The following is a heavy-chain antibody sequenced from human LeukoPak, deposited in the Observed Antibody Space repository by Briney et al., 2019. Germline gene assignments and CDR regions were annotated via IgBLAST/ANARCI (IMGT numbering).Heavy chain of an antibody. CDR3: AKDPEKAIAAAGDY. D-gene: IGHD6-13*01. CDR1: GFTFSSYS. V-gene: IGHV3-48*04. Sequence: PGGSLRLSCAASGFTFSSYSMNWVRQAPGKGLEWVSYISSSGSTIYYADSVKGRFTISRDNAKNTLYLQMNSLRAEDTAVYYCAKDPEKAIAAAGDYWGQGTLVTVSS. J-gene: IGHJ4*02. CDR2: ISSSGSTI.